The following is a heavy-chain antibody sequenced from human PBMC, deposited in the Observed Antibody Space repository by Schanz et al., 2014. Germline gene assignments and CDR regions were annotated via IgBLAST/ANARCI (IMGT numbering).Heavy chain of an antibody. J-gene: IGHJ6*02. D-gene: IGHD3-9*01. V-gene: IGHV1-18*01. CDR2: ISVYTGNT. CDR1: GYTFTTYA. Sequence: QVQLVQSGAEVKKPGASVRVSCKASGYTFTTYAMSWVRQAPGQGLEWVGWISVYTGNTKYGQKVQGRVTMTADTSTNTAYMELRSLRSDDTALYYCARDSGPYYDKSMDVWGQGTTXAVSS. CDR3: ARDSGPYYDKSMDV.